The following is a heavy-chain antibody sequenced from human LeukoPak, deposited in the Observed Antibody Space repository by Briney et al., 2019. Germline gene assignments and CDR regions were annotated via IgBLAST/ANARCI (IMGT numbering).Heavy chain of an antibody. CDR1: GFTFGDYA. D-gene: IGHD6-25*01. V-gene: IGHV3-49*04. Sequence: GGSLRLSCTASGFTFGDYAMSWVRQAPGKGLEWVGFIRSKAYGGTTEYAASVKGRFTISRDDSKSIAYLQMNGLREEDTAVYYCAKSAAATEVNPPRECWGQGTLVTVSS. J-gene: IGHJ4*02. CDR3: AKSAAATEVNPPREC. CDR2: IRSKAYGGTT.